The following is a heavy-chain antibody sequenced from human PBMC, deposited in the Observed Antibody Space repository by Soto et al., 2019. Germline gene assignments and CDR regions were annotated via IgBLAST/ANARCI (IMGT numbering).Heavy chain of an antibody. V-gene: IGHV4-61*01. Sequence: QVQLQESGPGLVKPSETLSLTCTVSGGSVSSGSYYWSWIRQPPGKGLEWIGYIYYSGSTNYNPSLKSRVTISVDTSKHQFSLKLSSVTAADTAVYYCASLTRTCISTSCYRYYYGMDVWGQGTTVTVSS. J-gene: IGHJ6*02. CDR2: IYYSGST. CDR1: GGSVSSGSYY. D-gene: IGHD2-2*02. CDR3: ASLTRTCISTSCYRYYYGMDV.